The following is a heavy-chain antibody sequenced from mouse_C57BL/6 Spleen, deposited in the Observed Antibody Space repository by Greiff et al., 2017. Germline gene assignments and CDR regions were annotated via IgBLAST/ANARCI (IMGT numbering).Heavy chain of an antibody. CDR1: GFTFSDYY. CDR3: ARAETAQATGFAY. D-gene: IGHD3-2*02. J-gene: IGHJ3*01. CDR2: INYDGSST. V-gene: IGHV5-16*01. Sequence: DVMLVESEGGLVQPGSSMKLSCTASGFTFSDYYMAWVRQVPEKGLEWVANINYDGSSTYYLDSLKSRFIISRDNAKNILYLHMSSLKSEDTATYYCARAETAQATGFAYWGQGTLVTVSA.